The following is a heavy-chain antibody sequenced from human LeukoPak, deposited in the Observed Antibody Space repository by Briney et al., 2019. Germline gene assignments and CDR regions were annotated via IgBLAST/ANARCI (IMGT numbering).Heavy chain of an antibody. Sequence: PGGSLRLSCVASGFNFRTYGMHWVRQAPGKGPEWVAVIWYDGSKKYYADSVKGRFTISRDNAKNTLYLQMNSLRAEDTAVYYCARVGSTDSPHAFDIWGQGTTVSVSS. D-gene: IGHD3-22*01. V-gene: IGHV3-33*01. J-gene: IGHJ3*02. CDR1: GFNFRTYG. CDR3: ARVGSTDSPHAFDI. CDR2: IWYDGSKK.